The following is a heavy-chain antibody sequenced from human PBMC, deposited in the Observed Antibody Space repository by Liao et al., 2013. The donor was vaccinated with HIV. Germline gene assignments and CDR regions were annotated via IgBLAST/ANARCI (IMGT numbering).Heavy chain of an antibody. D-gene: IGHD1-26*01. CDR1: GGSISRYY. J-gene: IGHJ4*02. Sequence: QVQLQESGPGLVKPSETLSLTCTVSGGSISRYYWSWIRQPPGKGLEWIGYIYYNGNTNYSPSLKSRVNIAIDTSMNQFSLRLTTVTAADTAMYYCVRGGSGTSFDYWGQGTLVIVSS. V-gene: IGHV4-59*01. CDR2: IYYNGNT. CDR3: VRGGSGTSFDY.